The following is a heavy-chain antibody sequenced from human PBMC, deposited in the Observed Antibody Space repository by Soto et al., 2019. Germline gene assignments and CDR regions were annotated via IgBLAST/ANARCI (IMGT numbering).Heavy chain of an antibody. CDR3: ARHDCISSSCYYYYYYGMDV. D-gene: IGHD2-2*01. CDR1: VGTFSSYA. J-gene: IGHJ6*02. Sequence: SVTVSCKASVGTFSSYAISCVRPAPGQGLEWMGGIIPIFGTVNYAQKFQGRVTITADESTSTAYMELSSLRSEDTAVYYCARHDCISSSCYYYYYYGMDVWGQGTTVTVSS. CDR2: IIPIFGTV. V-gene: IGHV1-69*13.